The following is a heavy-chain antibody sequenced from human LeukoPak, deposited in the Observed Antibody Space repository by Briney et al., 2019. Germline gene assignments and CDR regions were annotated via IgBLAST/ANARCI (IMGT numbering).Heavy chain of an antibody. CDR2: IKQDGSEK. D-gene: IGHD6-13*01. CDR1: GFTFGSYW. V-gene: IGHV3-7*01. CDR3: ARVGVYSASWYHDY. J-gene: IGHJ4*02. Sequence: PGGSLRHSCAASGFTFGSYWMSWVRQAPGKGLEWVANIKQDGSEKYYVDSVKGRFTISRDNAKNSLYLQMNSLRAEDTAVYYCARVGVYSASWYHDYWGQGTLVIVSS.